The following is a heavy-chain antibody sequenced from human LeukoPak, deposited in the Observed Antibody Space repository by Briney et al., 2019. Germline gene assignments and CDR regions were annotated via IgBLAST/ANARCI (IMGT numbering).Heavy chain of an antibody. CDR2: IYTSGST. V-gene: IGHV4-4*07. CDR3: ARANGGWYGAFDY. CDR1: GGSISTHY. J-gene: IGHJ4*02. Sequence: SETLSLTCAVSGGSISTHYWSWIRQPAGKGLEWIGRIYTSGSTNYNPSLKSRVTMSIDMSKNQFSLRLRSVTAADTAVYYCARANGGWYGAFDYWGQGTLVTVSS. D-gene: IGHD6-19*01.